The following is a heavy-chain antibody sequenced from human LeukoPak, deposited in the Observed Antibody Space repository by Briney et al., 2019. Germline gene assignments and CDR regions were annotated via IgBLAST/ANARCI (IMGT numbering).Heavy chain of an antibody. V-gene: IGHV4-59*01. CDR1: GGSISNYY. Sequence: SETLSLTCTVSGGSISNYYWSWIRQPPGKGLEWIAYINYSGSTNYNPSLKSRVTISVDTSKNHFSLTLSSVTAADTAVYYCARVGPATVTTRGDWFDPWGQGTLVIVSS. J-gene: IGHJ5*02. D-gene: IGHD4-17*01. CDR3: ARVGPATVTTRGDWFDP. CDR2: INYSGST.